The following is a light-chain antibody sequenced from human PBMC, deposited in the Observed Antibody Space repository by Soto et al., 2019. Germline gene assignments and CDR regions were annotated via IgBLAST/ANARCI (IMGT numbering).Light chain of an antibody. CDR2: TIS. Sequence: DIQMTQSPSSLSASVGGRVTITCRASQDIGTSLDWFQQKPGTAPKRLIYTISDLQSGVPSRFSGGGSGTEFTLTISSLQPEDSATYDFLHHYAFPFTFGTGT. V-gene: IGKV1-17*01. CDR1: QDIGTS. CDR3: LHHYAFPFT. J-gene: IGKJ3*01.